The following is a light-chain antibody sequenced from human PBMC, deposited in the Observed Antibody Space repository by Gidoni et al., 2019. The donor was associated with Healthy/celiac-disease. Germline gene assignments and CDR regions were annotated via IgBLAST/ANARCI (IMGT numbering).Light chain of an antibody. CDR1: NIGSKR. CDR2: YDS. CDR3: QVWDSSSDHRV. J-gene: IGLJ3*02. Sequence: SYVLPQPPSVSVAPGQTARITGGGNNIGSKRVHWYQQKPGQAPVLVIYYDSDRPSGIPARFSGSNSGNTATLTISRVEAGDEADYYCQVWDSSSDHRVFGGGTKLTVL. V-gene: IGLV3-21*04.